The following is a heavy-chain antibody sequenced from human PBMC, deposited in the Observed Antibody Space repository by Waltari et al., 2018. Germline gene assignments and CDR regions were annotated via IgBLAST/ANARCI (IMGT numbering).Heavy chain of an antibody. V-gene: IGHV4-39*01. D-gene: IGHD3-10*01. CDR2: IYYSGST. CDR1: GGSISSSSYY. J-gene: IGHJ4*02. CDR3: AGLGSGPYYFDY. Sequence: QLQLQESGPGLVKPSETLSLTCTVSGGSISSSSYYWGWIRQRPGKGLEWIGGIYYSGSTDYNPSRKRRVTISVDTSKNQFSLKLSSVPAAHTAVYYCAGLGSGPYYFDYWGQGTLVTVSS.